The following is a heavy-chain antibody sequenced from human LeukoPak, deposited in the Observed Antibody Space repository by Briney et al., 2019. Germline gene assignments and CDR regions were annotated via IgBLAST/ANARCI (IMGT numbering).Heavy chain of an antibody. D-gene: IGHD3-22*01. CDR2: TYYRSKWYN. J-gene: IGHJ4*02. Sequence: SQTLSLTCAISGDSVSSNSAAWNWIRQSPSRGLEWLGRTYYRSKWYNDYAVSVKSRITINPDTSKNQFSLQLNSVTPEDTAVYYCAREGYYDSSGYYYRVTFDYWGQGTLVTVSS. CDR1: GDSVSSNSAA. V-gene: IGHV6-1*01. CDR3: AREGYYDSSGYYYRVTFDY.